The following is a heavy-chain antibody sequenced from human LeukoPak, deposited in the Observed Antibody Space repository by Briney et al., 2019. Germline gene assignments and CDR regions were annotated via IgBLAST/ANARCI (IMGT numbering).Heavy chain of an antibody. CDR2: IIPIFGTA. J-gene: IGHJ4*02. CDR3: ASSGSSCSSTSCYSPFDY. CDR1: GGTFSSYG. D-gene: IGHD2-2*01. Sequence: SVTVSCKACGGTFSSYGISWVRPAPGQGLDWMEGIIPIFGTANYAQKFQGRVTITAHEATSTAYMELSSLRSEDTAVYDCASSGSSCSSTSCYSPFDYWGQGTLVTVSS. V-gene: IGHV1-69*13.